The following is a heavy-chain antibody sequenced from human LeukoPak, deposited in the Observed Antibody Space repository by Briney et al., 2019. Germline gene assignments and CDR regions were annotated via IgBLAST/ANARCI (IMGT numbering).Heavy chain of an antibody. D-gene: IGHD3-10*01. Sequence: PSETLSLTCTVSGGSISSYYWSWIRQPPGKGLEWIGEINHSGSTNYNPSLKSRVTISVDTSKNQFSLKLSSVTAADTAVYYCASSGSPQIGFRRGSGSYRNGMDVWGQGTTVTVSS. V-gene: IGHV4-34*01. CDR3: ASSGSPQIGFRRGSGSYRNGMDV. J-gene: IGHJ6*02. CDR1: GGSISSYY. CDR2: INHSGST.